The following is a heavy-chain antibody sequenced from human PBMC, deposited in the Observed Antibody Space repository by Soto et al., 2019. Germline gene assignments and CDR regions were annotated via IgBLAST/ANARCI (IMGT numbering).Heavy chain of an antibody. CDR3: ARGMGRYFDL. J-gene: IGHJ2*01. V-gene: IGHV4-4*07. Sequence: QVQLQESGRGLVKPSETLSLTCTVSGDSISNFYWSWIRQPTGKGLESLGRISARGRTNYNPSLQSRVAMSLDTSKNQFARRLTSLSAADTAVYFCARGMGRYFDLWGRGTLVTVFS. CDR2: ISARGRT. D-gene: IGHD2-8*01. CDR1: GDSISNFY.